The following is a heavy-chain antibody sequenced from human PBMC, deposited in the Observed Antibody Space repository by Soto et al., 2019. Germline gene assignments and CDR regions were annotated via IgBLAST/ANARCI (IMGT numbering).Heavy chain of an antibody. J-gene: IGHJ4*02. D-gene: IGHD2-2*01. CDR3: ARVSVVVPAARYEWLSPFAL. Sequence: GGSLRLSCAASGFSFSSYWMYWVRQAPGKGLVWVSRTNSDESSTNYADSVKGRFTISRDNAKNTLYLQMNSLRAEDAAVYYCARVSVVVPAARYEWLSPFALWGQGTLVTVSS. V-gene: IGHV3-74*01. CDR2: TNSDESST. CDR1: GFSFSSYW.